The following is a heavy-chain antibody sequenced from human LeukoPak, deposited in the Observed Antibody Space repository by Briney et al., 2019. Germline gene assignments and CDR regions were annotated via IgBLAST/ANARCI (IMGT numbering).Heavy chain of an antibody. CDR3: ASRASADTAMGTNP. Sequence: PGGSLRLSCAASGFTFDDYGMSWVRQAPGKGLEWVSGINWNGGSTGYADSVKGRFTISRDNAKNSLYLQMNSLRAEDTAVYYCASRASADTAMGTNPWGQGTLVTVSS. D-gene: IGHD5-18*01. J-gene: IGHJ5*02. CDR2: INWNGGST. V-gene: IGHV3-20*04. CDR1: GFTFDDYG.